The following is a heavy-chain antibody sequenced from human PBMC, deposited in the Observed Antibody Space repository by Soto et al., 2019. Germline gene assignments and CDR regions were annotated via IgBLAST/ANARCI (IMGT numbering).Heavy chain of an antibody. CDR1: GGTFSSYT. J-gene: IGHJ6*03. D-gene: IGHD2-2*01. CDR3: ARANCSSTSCYAGDYYYYYMDV. Sequence: SVKVSCKASGGTFSSYTISWVRQAPGQGLEWMGRIIPILGIANYAQKFQGRVTITADKSTSTAYLELSSLRSEDTAVYYCARANCSSTSCYAGDYYYYYMDVWGKGTTVTVSS. CDR2: IIPILGIA. V-gene: IGHV1-69*02.